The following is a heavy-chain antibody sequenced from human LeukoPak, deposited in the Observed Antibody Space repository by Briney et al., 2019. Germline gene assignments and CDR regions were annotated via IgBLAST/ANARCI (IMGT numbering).Heavy chain of an antibody. Sequence: SETLSLTCTVSGGSISSYYWSWIRQPPGKGLEWIGYIYYSGNTNYNPSLKSRVTISVDTSKNQFSLKLSSVTAADTAVYYCARDRPYYGSGSSGFDPWGQGTLVTVSS. CDR1: GGSISSYY. CDR2: IYYSGNT. V-gene: IGHV4-59*01. D-gene: IGHD3-10*01. J-gene: IGHJ5*02. CDR3: ARDRPYYGSGSSGFDP.